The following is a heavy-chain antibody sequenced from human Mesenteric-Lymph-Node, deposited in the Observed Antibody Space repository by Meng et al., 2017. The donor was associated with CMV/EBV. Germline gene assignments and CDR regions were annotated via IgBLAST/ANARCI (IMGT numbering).Heavy chain of an antibody. V-gene: IGHV4-61*08. CDR1: GVSVTSGAYH. Sequence: QVQRPESGPGLVKPSETLSLTCIVSGVSVTSGAYHWSWIRQSPGKGLEWIGYIYGTGITIYNPSLKSRVTILLETSKNQFSLKLNSVTTADTAVYYCAKSRSSTPGIVDDWGQGTLVTVSS. J-gene: IGHJ4*02. CDR3: AKSRSSTPGIVDD. D-gene: IGHD2/OR15-2a*01. CDR2: IYGTGIT.